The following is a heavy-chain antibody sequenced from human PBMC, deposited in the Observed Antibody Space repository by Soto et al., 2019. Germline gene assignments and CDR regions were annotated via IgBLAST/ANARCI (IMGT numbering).Heavy chain of an antibody. V-gene: IGHV1-69*13. CDR1: GGTFSSYA. Sequence: SVKVSCKASGGTFSSYAISWVRQAPGQGLEWMGGIIPIFGTANYAQKFQGRVTITADESTSTAYMELSSLRSEDTAVYYCASRGYSYGYPLYYYYYGMDVWGQGTTVTVSS. J-gene: IGHJ6*02. D-gene: IGHD5-18*01. CDR2: IIPIFGTA. CDR3: ASRGYSYGYPLYYYYYGMDV.